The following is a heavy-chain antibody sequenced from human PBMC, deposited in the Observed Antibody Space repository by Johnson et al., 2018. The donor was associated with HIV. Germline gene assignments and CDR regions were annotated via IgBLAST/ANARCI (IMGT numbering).Heavy chain of an antibody. CDR1: GFAFSGYA. V-gene: IGHV3-30*04. Sequence: VQLVESGGGVVQPGRSLRLSCAASGFAFSGYALHWVRQAPGKGLEWVALISYDGTKKYSAGSVKGRFTISRDNSKNTLYLQMNNLRLGDTAVYYCARSVHDYSDYLWGRDAFDIWGQGTMVTVSS. D-gene: IGHD4-11*01. CDR3: ARSVHDYSDYLWGRDAFDI. J-gene: IGHJ3*02. CDR2: ISYDGTKK.